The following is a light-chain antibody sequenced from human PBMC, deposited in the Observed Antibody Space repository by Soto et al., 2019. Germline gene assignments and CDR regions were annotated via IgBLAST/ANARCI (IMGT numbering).Light chain of an antibody. CDR2: ANN. J-gene: IGLJ1*01. CDR3: QSYDSTRSGYV. V-gene: IGLV1-40*01. CDR1: SSNIGAGYD. Sequence: QSALTQPPSVSGAPGQRVTVSCSGSSSNIGAGYDVHWYQQLPGTAPKLLIYANNNRPSGVPDRFSGSKSGTSASLAITGLQADDEADYYCQSYDSTRSGYVFGTGTKLTVL.